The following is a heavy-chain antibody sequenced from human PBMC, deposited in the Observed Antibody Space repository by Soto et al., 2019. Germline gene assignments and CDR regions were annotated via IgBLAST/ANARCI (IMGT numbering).Heavy chain of an antibody. CDR1: GGSISSGGYS. J-gene: IGHJ3*02. CDR3: ARVTAMDHDAFDI. CDR2: IYHSGST. V-gene: IGHV4-30-2*01. D-gene: IGHD5-18*01. Sequence: QLQLQESGSGLVKPSQTLSLTCAVSGGSISSGGYSWSWIRQPPGKGLEWIGYIYHSGSTYYNPSLKSRVTISVDRSQNQFSLKLSSVTAADTAVYYCARVTAMDHDAFDIWGQGTMVTVSS.